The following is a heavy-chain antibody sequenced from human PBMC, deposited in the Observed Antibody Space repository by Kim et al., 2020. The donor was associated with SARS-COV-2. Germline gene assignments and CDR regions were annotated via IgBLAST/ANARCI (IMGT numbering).Heavy chain of an antibody. V-gene: IGHV3-9*01. CDR3: AKLPSSSSLDPYYYGMDV. J-gene: IGHJ6*02. D-gene: IGHD6-6*01. Sequence: VKGRFTISRDNAKNSLYLQMNSLRAEDTALYYCAKLPSSSSLDPYYYGMDVWGQGTTVTVSS.